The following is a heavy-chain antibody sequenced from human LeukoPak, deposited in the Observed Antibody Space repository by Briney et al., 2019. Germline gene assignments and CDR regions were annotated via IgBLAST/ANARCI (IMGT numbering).Heavy chain of an antibody. CDR1: GFTFDDYA. V-gene: IGHV3-9*01. D-gene: IGHD2-2*01. Sequence: PGTSLRLSCAASGFTFDDYAMHWVRQAPGKGLEWVSGISWNSGSIGYADSVKGRFTISRDNAKNSLYLQMNSLRAEDTALYYCAKGGYQSFYYFDYWGQGTLVTVSS. CDR2: ISWNSGSI. CDR3: AKGGYQSFYYFDY. J-gene: IGHJ4*02.